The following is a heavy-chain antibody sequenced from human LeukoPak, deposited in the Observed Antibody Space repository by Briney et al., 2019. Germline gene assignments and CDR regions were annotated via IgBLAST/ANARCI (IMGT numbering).Heavy chain of an antibody. CDR2: IYSGGST. CDR3: ARDLTYYYDSSGYYDY. CDR1: GFTVSNNY. J-gene: IGHJ4*02. V-gene: IGHV3-66*01. D-gene: IGHD3-22*01. Sequence: PGGSLRLSCAASGFTVSNNYMSWVRQAPGKGLEWVSVIYSGGSTYYADPVKGRFTISRDNSKNTLYLQMNSLRAEDTAVYYCARDLTYYYDSSGYYDYWGQGTLVSVSS.